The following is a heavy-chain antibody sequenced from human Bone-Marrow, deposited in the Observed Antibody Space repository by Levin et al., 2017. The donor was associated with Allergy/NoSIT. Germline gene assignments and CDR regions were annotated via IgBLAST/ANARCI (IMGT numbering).Heavy chain of an antibody. Sequence: GGSLRLSCAASGFTFRHYTMNWVRQAPGKVLEWVSCITSSGDGTYYADSVKGRFTISRDNAKNSLYLQLNRLRDEDTAMYYCARDPARGYYDSSGYSGDHWGQGTLVTVSS. CDR3: ARDPARGYYDSSGYSGDH. CDR1: GFTFRHYT. D-gene: IGHD3-22*01. V-gene: IGHV3-48*02. J-gene: IGHJ4*02. CDR2: ITSSGDGT.